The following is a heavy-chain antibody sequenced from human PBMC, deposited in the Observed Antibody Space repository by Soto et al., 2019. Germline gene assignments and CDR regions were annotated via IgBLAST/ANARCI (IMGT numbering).Heavy chain of an antibody. D-gene: IGHD2-15*01. V-gene: IGHV3-21*01. CDR2: ITSGSSNI. CDR1: GFAFRSYN. J-gene: IGHJ4*02. Sequence: EVQLVESGGGLVKPGGSLTLSCAGSGFAFRSYNMNWVRQSPGKGLEWVASITSGSSNIYYADSVKGRFTISRDNAKNSLYLQMDSLRAEDSAVYYCASATVVAGTFDFWGLGTLVTVSS. CDR3: ASATVVAGTFDF.